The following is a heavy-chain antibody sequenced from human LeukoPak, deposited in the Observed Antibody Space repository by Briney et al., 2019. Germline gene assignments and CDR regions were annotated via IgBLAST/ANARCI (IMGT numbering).Heavy chain of an antibody. J-gene: IGHJ4*02. D-gene: IGHD7-27*01. V-gene: IGHV3-74*01. CDR1: GFTFSSYW. CDR2: INTDGSST. Sequence: GGSLRLSCAASGFTFSSYWMHWVRQAPGKGLVWVSRINTDGSSTSYADSVKGRFTISRDNAKNTLYLQMNSLRADDTAVYYCAKGIPNWANLHYWGRGTLVTVSS. CDR3: AKGIPNWANLHY.